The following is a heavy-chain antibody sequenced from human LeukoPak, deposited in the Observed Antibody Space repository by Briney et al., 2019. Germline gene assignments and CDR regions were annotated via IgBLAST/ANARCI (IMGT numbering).Heavy chain of an antibody. D-gene: IGHD3-10*01. Sequence: PGGSLRLSCAASGFTFSSYVMSWVRQAPGKGLEWVSAIGGYSLTVYNAQSLKGRFTVSRGNSKNTLYLQVTDLRVDDTAVYYCAKGQMVRGVTTSYYMDAWGKGTRVTVS. CDR3: AKGQMVRGVTTSYYMDA. V-gene: IGHV3-23*01. CDR2: IGGYSLTV. J-gene: IGHJ6*03. CDR1: GFTFSSYV.